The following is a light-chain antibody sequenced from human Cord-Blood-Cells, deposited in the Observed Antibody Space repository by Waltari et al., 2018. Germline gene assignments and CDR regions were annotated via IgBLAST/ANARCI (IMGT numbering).Light chain of an antibody. Sequence: QSALTQPRSVSGSPGQSVTISCTGTRSDVGGFTYVSCYQQHSGKAPTLMIYDVSKRPSGVPDRFSGSKSGNTASLTISGLQAEDEADYYCCSYAGSYTLVFGGGTKLTVL. J-gene: IGLJ3*02. V-gene: IGLV2-11*01. CDR3: CSYAGSYTLV. CDR2: DVS. CDR1: RSDVGGFTY.